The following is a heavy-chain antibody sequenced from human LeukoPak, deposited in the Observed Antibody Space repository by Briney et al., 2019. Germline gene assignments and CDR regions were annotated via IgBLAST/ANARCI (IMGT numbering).Heavy chain of an antibody. CDR1: GFTFSSYS. J-gene: IGHJ3*02. D-gene: IGHD3-10*01. V-gene: IGHV3-21*04. CDR3: AKSAGHMVRGVLDAFDI. Sequence: GGSLRLSCAASGFTFSSYSMNWVRQAPGKGLEWVSSISSSSSYIYYADSVKGRFTISRDNSKNTLYLQMNSLRAEDTAVYYCAKSAGHMVRGVLDAFDIWGQGTMVTVSS. CDR2: ISSSSSYI.